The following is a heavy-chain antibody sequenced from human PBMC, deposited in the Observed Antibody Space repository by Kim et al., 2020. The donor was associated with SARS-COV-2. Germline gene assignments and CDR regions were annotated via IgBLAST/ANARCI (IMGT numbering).Heavy chain of an antibody. D-gene: IGHD5-18*01. CDR1: GGTFSSYA. CDR3: ATGQSDWGRIQLWSRDYFDY. Sequence: SVKVSCKASGGTFSSYAISWVRQAPGQGLEWMGGIIPIFGTANYAQKFQGRVTITADKSTSTAYMELSSLRSEDTAVYYCATGQSDWGRIQLWSRDYFDYWGQGTLVTVSS. V-gene: IGHV1-69*06. J-gene: IGHJ4*02. CDR2: IIPIFGTA.